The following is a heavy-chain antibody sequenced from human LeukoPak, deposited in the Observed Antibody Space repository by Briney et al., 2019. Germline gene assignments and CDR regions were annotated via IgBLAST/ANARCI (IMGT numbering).Heavy chain of an antibody. CDR2: VSGGGGNT. D-gene: IGHD2-2*01. J-gene: IGHJ6*02. Sequence: GGSLRLSCAASGFTFSSYAMNWVRQAPGKGLEWVSGVSGGGGNTYYADSVKGRFSISRDNSKNRLYPQVNSLTADDTAVYYCAKASRALTSSYGMDVWGQGTTVTVSS. CDR1: GFTFSSYA. CDR3: AKASRALTSSYGMDV. V-gene: IGHV3-23*01.